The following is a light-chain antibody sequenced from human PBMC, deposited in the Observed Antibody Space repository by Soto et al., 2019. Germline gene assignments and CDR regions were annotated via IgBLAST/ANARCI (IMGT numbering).Light chain of an antibody. CDR1: QSIYSY. Sequence: DIQMTQSPSTLSASVGDRVTITCRVSQSIYSYLAWYQQKPGKAPKLLIYKASNLESGVPSRFSGSGSGTEFTLTISSLQPDDFATYYCQQYSLGGTFGQGTKVEIK. J-gene: IGKJ1*01. CDR3: QQYSLGGT. V-gene: IGKV1-5*03. CDR2: KAS.